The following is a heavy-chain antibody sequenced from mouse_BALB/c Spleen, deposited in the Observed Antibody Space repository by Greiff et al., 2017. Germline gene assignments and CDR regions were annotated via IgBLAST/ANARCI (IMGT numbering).Heavy chain of an antibody. CDR1: GYTFTSYW. V-gene: IGHV1S81*02. Sequence: QVQLQQPGAELVKPGASVKLSCKASGYTFTSYWMHWVKQRPGQGLEWIGEINPSNGRTNYNEKFKSKATLTVDKSSSTAYMQLSSLTSEDSAVYYCARRYYGYAMDYGGQGTSVTVSS. D-gene: IGHD1-1*02. J-gene: IGHJ4*01. CDR2: INPSNGRT. CDR3: ARRYYGYAMDY.